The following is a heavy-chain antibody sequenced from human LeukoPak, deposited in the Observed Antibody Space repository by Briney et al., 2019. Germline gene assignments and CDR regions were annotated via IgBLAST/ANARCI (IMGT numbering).Heavy chain of an antibody. J-gene: IGHJ4*02. Sequence: GGSLRLSCAASGFTFSTYWISWVRQAPGKGLKWVANIKQDGSEKYYVDSVKGRFTISRDNAKNSLYLQMNSLRAEDTAVYYCARDPWGFSFEHWGQGTLVTVSS. CDR2: IKQDGSEK. D-gene: IGHD7-27*01. CDR3: ARDPWGFSFEH. V-gene: IGHV3-7*01. CDR1: GFTFSTYW.